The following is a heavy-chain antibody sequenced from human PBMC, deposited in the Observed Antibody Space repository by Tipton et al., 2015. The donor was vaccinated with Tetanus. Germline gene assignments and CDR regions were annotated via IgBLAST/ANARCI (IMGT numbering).Heavy chain of an antibody. CDR3: ARGDGYHYYYHMDV. V-gene: IGHV4-61*01. CDR1: GGSVSSGSYY. CDR2: FFYSGST. D-gene: IGHD1-26*01. Sequence: TLSLTCTVSGGSVSSGSYYWSWIRQPPGKGLEWIGYFFYSGSTNYNPSLKSRVSMAVGTSEDQFSLQLRSVTAADTAVYYCARGDGYHYYYHMDVWGRGTTVTVSS. J-gene: IGHJ6*04.